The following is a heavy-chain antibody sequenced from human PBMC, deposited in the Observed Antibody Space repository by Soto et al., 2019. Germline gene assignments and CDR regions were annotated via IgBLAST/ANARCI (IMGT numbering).Heavy chain of an antibody. CDR3: ARLVRGVIIRTAKRFDY. D-gene: IGHD3-10*01. Sequence: SETLSLTCAVYGGSFSGYYWSWIRQPPGKGLEWIGEINHSGSTNYNPSLKSRVTISVDTSKNQFSLKLSSVTAADTAVYYCARLVRGVIIRTAKRFDYWGQGTLVTVSS. V-gene: IGHV4-34*01. CDR1: GGSFSGYY. J-gene: IGHJ4*02. CDR2: INHSGST.